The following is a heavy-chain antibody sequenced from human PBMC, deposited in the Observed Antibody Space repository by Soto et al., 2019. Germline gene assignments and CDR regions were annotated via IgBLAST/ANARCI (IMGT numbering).Heavy chain of an antibody. V-gene: IGHV1-18*01. CDR1: GYTFTSYG. Sequence: ASLKVSCKASGYTFTSYGISWVRQAPGQGLEWMGWISAYNGNTNYAQKLQGRVTMTTDTSTSTAYMELRSLRSDDTAVYYCARVVGVLDYYYYGMDVWGQGTTVTVSS. CDR2: ISAYNGNT. D-gene: IGHD3-10*01. CDR3: ARVVGVLDYYYYGMDV. J-gene: IGHJ6*02.